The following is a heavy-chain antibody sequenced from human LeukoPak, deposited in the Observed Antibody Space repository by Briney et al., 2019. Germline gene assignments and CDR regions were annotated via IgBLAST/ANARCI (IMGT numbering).Heavy chain of an antibody. J-gene: IGHJ4*02. D-gene: IGHD6-19*01. Sequence: GGSLRLSCAASGFTFNNYAMTGVRQAPGKGLEWVSGISGSGGSTYYADSVKGRFTISRDNSKNTLYLQMNSLRAEDTAVYYCAKDLGVGIGWFHDYWGQGTLVTVSS. CDR3: AKDLGVGIGWFHDY. CDR1: GFTFNNYA. V-gene: IGHV3-23*01. CDR2: ISGSGGST.